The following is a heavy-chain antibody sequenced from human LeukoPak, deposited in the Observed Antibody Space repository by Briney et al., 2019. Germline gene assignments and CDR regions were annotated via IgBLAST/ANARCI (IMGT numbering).Heavy chain of an antibody. D-gene: IGHD3-16*01. Sequence: GGSLRLSCAASGFTFSSYSMNWVRQAPGKGLEWVAVIWYDGSDKYYADSVKGRFTISRDSSKNTLYLQMNSLRAEDTAVYYCAKDKDYGYYMDVWGKGTTVTVSS. CDR3: AKDKDYGYYMDV. V-gene: IGHV3-33*06. J-gene: IGHJ6*03. CDR2: IWYDGSDK. CDR1: GFTFSSYS.